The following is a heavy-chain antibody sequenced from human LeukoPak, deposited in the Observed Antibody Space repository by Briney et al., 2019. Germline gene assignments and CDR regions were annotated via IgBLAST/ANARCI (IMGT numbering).Heavy chain of an antibody. Sequence: GESLKISCKGSGYSFTSYWIGWVRQMPGKGLEWMGIIYPGDSDTRYSPSFQGQVTISADKSISTAYLQWSSPKASDTAMYYCARLIDYYGSSGYLDYWGQGTLVTVSS. V-gene: IGHV5-51*01. CDR1: GYSFTSYW. J-gene: IGHJ4*02. D-gene: IGHD3-22*01. CDR2: IYPGDSDT. CDR3: ARLIDYYGSSGYLDY.